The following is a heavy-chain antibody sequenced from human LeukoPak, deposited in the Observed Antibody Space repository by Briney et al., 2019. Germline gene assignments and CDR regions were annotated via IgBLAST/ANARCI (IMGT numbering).Heavy chain of an antibody. CDR1: SGSISSYY. Sequence: KPSETLSLTCTVSSGSISSYYWNWIRQPPGKGLEWLGYIYYNGNTKYNPSLKSRVTISVDTSKNQFSLYLSSVTAADTAVYYCARAGVGWLQSMGPFDYWGQGTLVTVSS. CDR2: IYYNGNT. D-gene: IGHD5-24*01. CDR3: ARAGVGWLQSMGPFDY. J-gene: IGHJ4*02. V-gene: IGHV4-59*01.